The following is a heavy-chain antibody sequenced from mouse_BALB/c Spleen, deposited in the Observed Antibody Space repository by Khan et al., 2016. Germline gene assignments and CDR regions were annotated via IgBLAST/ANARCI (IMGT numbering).Heavy chain of an antibody. D-gene: IGHD1-1*01. Sequence: EVQLQESGPDLVKPSQSLSLTCTVTGYSITSDYAWNWIRQFPGNKLEWMGYISYSGSTSYNPSLKSRISITRDTSKNQFFLQLNSVTTEDTATYYCARYYYGSSYFDYWGQGTTLTVSS. CDR2: ISYSGST. CDR1: GYSITSDYA. CDR3: ARYYYGSSYFDY. V-gene: IGHV3-2*02. J-gene: IGHJ2*01.